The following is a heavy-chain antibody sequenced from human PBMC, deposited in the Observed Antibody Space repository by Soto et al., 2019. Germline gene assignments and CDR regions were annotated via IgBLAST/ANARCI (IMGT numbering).Heavy chain of an antibody. D-gene: IGHD6-13*01. V-gene: IGHV3-30*18. J-gene: IGHJ4*02. CDR3: AKEYGSTWIDH. CDR1: GSTFSTYG. Sequence: SLRLSCAASGSTFSTYGMHWVRQAPGKGLEWVAAMSYDGTKQYYVDSVKGRFTISRDNSRNTLFLQVNSLRDEDTAVYYCAKEYGSTWIDHWGQGTLVTVSS. CDR2: MSYDGTKQ.